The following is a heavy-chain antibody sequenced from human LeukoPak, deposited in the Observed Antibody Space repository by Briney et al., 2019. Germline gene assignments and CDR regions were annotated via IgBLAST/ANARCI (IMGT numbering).Heavy chain of an antibody. CDR1: GFTFSTYS. D-gene: IGHD3-22*01. CDR3: ARDPYFYHSGGYIFYFDY. Sequence: PGGSLRLSCAASGFTFSTYSMNWVRQAPGKGLEWVSSISSSSGYIYYADSVKGRFTISRDDAKNSLYLQMNSLRAEDTAVYYCARDPYFYHSGGYIFYFDYWGQGTLVTVSS. V-gene: IGHV3-21*04. CDR2: ISSSSGYI. J-gene: IGHJ4*02.